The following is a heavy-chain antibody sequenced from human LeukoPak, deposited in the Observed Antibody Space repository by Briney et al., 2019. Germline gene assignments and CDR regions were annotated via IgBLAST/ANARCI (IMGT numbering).Heavy chain of an antibody. D-gene: IGHD2-2*01. Sequence: SETLSLTCTVSGGSISSSSYYWGWIRQPPGKGLEWIGSIYYSGSTYYNPSLKSRVTISVDTSKNQFSLKLSSVTAADTAVYYCARLARFGQLLPYFYYMDVWGKGTTVTVSS. CDR1: GGSISSSSYY. CDR3: ARLARFGQLLPYFYYMDV. V-gene: IGHV4-39*01. CDR2: IYYSGST. J-gene: IGHJ6*03.